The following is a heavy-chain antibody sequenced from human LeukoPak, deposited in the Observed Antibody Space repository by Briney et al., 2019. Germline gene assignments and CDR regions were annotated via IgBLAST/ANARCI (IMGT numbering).Heavy chain of an antibody. CDR1: GFTFSSYA. CDR2: IGGSGANI. V-gene: IGHV3-23*01. CDR3: ARRFDI. J-gene: IGHJ3*02. D-gene: IGHD3-10*01. Sequence: GSLRLSCAASGFTFSSYAMNWVRQAPGKGLEWVSHIGGSGANIYYADSVKGRFTISRDNAKNTLYLQMNSLRAEDTAIYYCARRFDIWGQGTMVTVSS.